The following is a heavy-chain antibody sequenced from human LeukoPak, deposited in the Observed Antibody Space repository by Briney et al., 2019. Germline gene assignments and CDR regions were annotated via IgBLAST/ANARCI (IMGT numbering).Heavy chain of an antibody. V-gene: IGHV3-72*01. CDR2: IRKKSDRYTT. CDR1: GFTVSDHY. J-gene: IGHJ4*02. Sequence: GGSLRLSCVASGFTVSDHYLDWVRQAPGKGLEWVGLIRKKSDRYTTEYAASVKGRFTITRDDSTNSVYLQMSSLKSEDTAVYYCADIGGGGSNTRWGQGTQVTVSS. CDR3: ADIGGGGSNTR. D-gene: IGHD2-15*01.